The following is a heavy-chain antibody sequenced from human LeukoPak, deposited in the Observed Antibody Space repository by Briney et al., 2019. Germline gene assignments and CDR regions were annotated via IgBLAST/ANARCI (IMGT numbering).Heavy chain of an antibody. CDR3: ARSPLGWSDY. V-gene: IGHV3-48*02. CDR1: GFTVTNYN. D-gene: IGHD1-26*01. Sequence: PGGSMRLSCVASGFTVTNYNMNWVRQARGKGLEWVSFISESGTAIYYAESVKGRFTISRDIARNSVYLQMNSLRDEDTAMYYCARSPLGWSDYWGQGLLVTVSS. CDR2: ISESGTAI. J-gene: IGHJ4*02.